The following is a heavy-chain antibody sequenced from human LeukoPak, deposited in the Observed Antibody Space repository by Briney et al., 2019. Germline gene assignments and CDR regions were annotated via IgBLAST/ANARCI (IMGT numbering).Heavy chain of an antibody. Sequence: GSLRLSCAASGFTFSSYAMHWVRQAPGKGLEWVAVISYDGSNKYYADSVKGRFTISRDNSKNTLYLQMNSLRAEDTAVYYCARDRRQQWLDYYFDYWGQGTLVTVSS. J-gene: IGHJ4*02. V-gene: IGHV3-30-3*01. CDR2: ISYDGSNK. CDR1: GFTFSSYA. CDR3: ARDRRQQWLDYYFDY. D-gene: IGHD6-19*01.